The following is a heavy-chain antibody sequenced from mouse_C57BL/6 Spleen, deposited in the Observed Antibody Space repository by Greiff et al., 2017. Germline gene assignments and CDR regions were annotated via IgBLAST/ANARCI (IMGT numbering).Heavy chain of an antibody. D-gene: IGHD1-1*01. Sequence: EVQLQQSGAELVRPGASVKLSCTASGFNIKDDYMHWVKQRPEQGLEWIGWIDPENGDTEYASKFQGKATITADTSSNTAYLQLSSLTSEDTAVYYCTTESTVVDYAMDYWGQGTSVTVSS. CDR1: GFNIKDDY. V-gene: IGHV14-4*01. J-gene: IGHJ4*01. CDR2: IDPENGDT. CDR3: TTESTVVDYAMDY.